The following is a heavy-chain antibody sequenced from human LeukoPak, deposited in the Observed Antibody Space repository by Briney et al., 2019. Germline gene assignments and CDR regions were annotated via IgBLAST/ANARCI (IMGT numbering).Heavy chain of an antibody. CDR3: ARASYTISSYRFDY. D-gene: IGHD3-10*01. CDR2: IYTTGMT. V-gene: IGHV4-4*07. CDR1: GGSFNSYW. Sequence: PSETLSLPCSVSGGSFNSYWWSWIRQPAGKGLEFIGRIYTTGMTKYNASPKSRVSMSVDTSKNPFSLELRSVTATDTAVYFCARASYTISSYRFDYWGQGALVTVSS. J-gene: IGHJ4*02.